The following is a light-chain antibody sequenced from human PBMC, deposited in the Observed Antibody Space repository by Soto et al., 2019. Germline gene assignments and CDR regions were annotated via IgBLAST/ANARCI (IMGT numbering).Light chain of an antibody. CDR3: MQGLHGPWT. CDR2: LSF. CDR1: QSLLHSNGNTY. V-gene: IGKV2-28*01. Sequence: DVVMTQSPLSLPVTPGEPASISCRFSQSLLHSNGNTYLDWYLQKPGQSPQLLIYLSFNRASGVPDRFSGSGTGTDFTLKISRVEAEDVGVYYCMQGLHGPWTFGQGTKVEIK. J-gene: IGKJ1*01.